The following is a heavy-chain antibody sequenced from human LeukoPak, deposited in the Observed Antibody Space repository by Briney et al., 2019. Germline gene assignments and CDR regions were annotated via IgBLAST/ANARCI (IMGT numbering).Heavy chain of an antibody. CDR3: ARRYYYYYMDV. J-gene: IGHJ6*03. CDR2: INHSGST. CDR1: GGSFSGYY. Sequence: SETLSLTCAVYGGSFSGYYWSWIRQPPGKGLEWIGEINHSGSTNYNPSLKSRVTLSVDTSKNQFSLKLSSVTAADTAVYYCARRYYYYYMDVWGKGTTVTVSS. V-gene: IGHV4-34*01.